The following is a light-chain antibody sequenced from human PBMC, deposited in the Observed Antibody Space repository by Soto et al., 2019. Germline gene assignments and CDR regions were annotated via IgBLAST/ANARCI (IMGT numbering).Light chain of an antibody. CDR2: RND. CDR1: TSNIGSNY. CDR3: AAWDDSLSGSVL. V-gene: IGLV1-47*01. Sequence: QSVLTQPPSASGTPGQRVTISCSGSTSNIGSNYVYWYQHLPGTAPKLLIYRNDQRPSGVPDRFFGSKSGTSASLAISGLRSEDEADYYCAAWDDSLSGSVLFGGGTKLTVL. J-gene: IGLJ2*01.